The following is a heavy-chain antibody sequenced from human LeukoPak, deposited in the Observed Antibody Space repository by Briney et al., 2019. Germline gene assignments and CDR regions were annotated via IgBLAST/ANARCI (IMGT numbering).Heavy chain of an antibody. D-gene: IGHD3-10*01. CDR1: GFTFSNAG. J-gene: IGHJ6*03. CDR2: IKTKSEGGTT. V-gene: IGHV3-15*01. Sequence: GGSLRLSCAASGFTFSNAGMNWVRQAPGKGLEWVGRIKTKSEGGTTDYAAPAKGRFTISRDDSKNALFLQMDSLKSDDTAMYYCTTEFKELGSFFYFYYMDVWGTGTTVTISS. CDR3: TTEFKELGSFFYFYYMDV.